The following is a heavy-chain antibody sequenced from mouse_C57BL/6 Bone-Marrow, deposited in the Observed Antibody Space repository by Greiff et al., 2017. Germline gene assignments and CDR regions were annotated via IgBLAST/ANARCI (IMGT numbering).Heavy chain of an antibody. V-gene: IGHV1-47*01. J-gene: IGHJ2*01. D-gene: IGHD6-1*01. CDR1: GYTFTTYP. Sequence: QVQLQQSGAELVKPGASVKMSCKASGYTFTTYPIAWMKQNPGKSLEWIGNFHPYNDDTKYNEKFKGKATLTEEKSSNTVYLELSRLTSEDSAVYYCARSSAFFYYFDYWGKGTTLTVSS. CDR3: ARSSAFFYYFDY. CDR2: FHPYNDDT.